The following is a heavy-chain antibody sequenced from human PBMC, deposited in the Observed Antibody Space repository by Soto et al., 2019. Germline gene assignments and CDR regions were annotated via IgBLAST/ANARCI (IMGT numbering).Heavy chain of an antibody. CDR3: AREEPSFDPPPFPNPLL. J-gene: IGHJ4*02. CDR2: INPASGGT. Sequence: QVQLVQSGAEVKKPGASVKDSCKASGYTFSAYYIHWVRQAPGQGLECMGWINPASGGTNYAQRFHGRVTMTRDTSISAADMELRRLRSDDAAVYYCAREEPSFDPPPFPNPLLWGQGTLVTVSS. V-gene: IGHV1-2*02. D-gene: IGHD3-9*01. CDR1: GYTFSAYY.